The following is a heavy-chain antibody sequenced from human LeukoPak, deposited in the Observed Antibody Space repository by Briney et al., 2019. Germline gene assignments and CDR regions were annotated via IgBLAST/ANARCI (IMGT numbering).Heavy chain of an antibody. CDR2: ISYDGSNK. CDR3: ARDRRDYYDSSGYFDY. Sequence: PGGSLRLSCAASGFTFSSYAMHWVRQAPGKGLGWVAVISYDGSNKYYADSVKGRFTISRDNSKNTLYLQMNSLRAEDTAVYYCARDRRDYYDSSGYFDYWGQGTLVTVSS. CDR1: GFTFSSYA. D-gene: IGHD3-22*01. V-gene: IGHV3-30*04. J-gene: IGHJ4*02.